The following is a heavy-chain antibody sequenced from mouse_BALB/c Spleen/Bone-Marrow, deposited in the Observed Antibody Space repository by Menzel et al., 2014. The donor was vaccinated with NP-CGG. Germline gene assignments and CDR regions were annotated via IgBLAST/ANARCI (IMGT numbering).Heavy chain of an antibody. CDR3: ARWDTTAMDY. D-gene: IGHD1-1*01. CDR1: GYTFSSYW. Sequence: VQLQESGAELMKPVASVKISCKATGYTFSSYWIEWVKQRPGHGLEWIGEILPGRGSTNYNEKFKGKATFTSDTSSNTAYMQLSSLTSEDSAVYYCARWDTTAMDYWGQGTSVTVSS. V-gene: IGHV1-9*01. J-gene: IGHJ4*01. CDR2: ILPGRGST.